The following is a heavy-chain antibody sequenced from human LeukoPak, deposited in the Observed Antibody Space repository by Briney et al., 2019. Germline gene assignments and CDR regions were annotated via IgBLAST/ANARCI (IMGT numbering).Heavy chain of an antibody. D-gene: IGHD6-19*01. CDR1: GFTFTGYA. CDR3: AKDQASGWPHDAFDI. J-gene: IGHJ3*02. V-gene: IGHV3-23*01. Sequence: GGSLRLSCAASGFTFTGYAMSWVRQPPGKGLEWVSAISGSGGSTYYADSVKGRFTISRDNSKNTLYLQMNSLRAEDTAVYYCAKDQASGWPHDAFDIWGQGTMVTVSS. CDR2: ISGSGGST.